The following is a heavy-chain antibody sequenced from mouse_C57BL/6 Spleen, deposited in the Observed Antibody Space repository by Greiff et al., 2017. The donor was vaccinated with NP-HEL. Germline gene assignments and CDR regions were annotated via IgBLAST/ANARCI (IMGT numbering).Heavy chain of an antibody. V-gene: IGHV1-80*01. CDR3: ARRGGHYGSSYFDY. D-gene: IGHD1-1*01. CDR2: IYPGDGDT. CDR1: GYAFSSYW. J-gene: IGHJ2*01. Sequence: LQQSGASVKISCKASGYAFSSYWMNWVKQRPGKGLEWIGQIYPGDGDTNYNGKFKGKATLTADKSSSTAYMQLSSLTSEDSAVYFCARRGGHYGSSYFDYWGQGTTLTVSS.